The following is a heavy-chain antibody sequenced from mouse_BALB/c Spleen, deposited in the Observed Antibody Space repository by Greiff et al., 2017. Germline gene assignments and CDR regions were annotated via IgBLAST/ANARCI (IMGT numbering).Heavy chain of an antibody. D-gene: IGHD2-4*01. V-gene: IGHV1-80*01. CDR2: IYPGDGDT. J-gene: IGHJ3*01. CDR1: GYAFSSYW. Sequence: VKLMESGAELVRPGSSVKISCKASGYAFSSYWMNWVKQRPGQGLEWIGQIYPGDGDTNYNGKFKGKATLTADKSSSTAYMQLSSLTSEDSAVYFCARKATMITTFAYWGQGTLVTVSA. CDR3: ARKATMITTFAY.